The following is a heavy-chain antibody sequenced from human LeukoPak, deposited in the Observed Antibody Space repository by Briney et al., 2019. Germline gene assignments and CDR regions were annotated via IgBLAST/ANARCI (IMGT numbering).Heavy chain of an antibody. CDR1: GXSFSGYY. J-gene: IGHJ4*02. Sequence: PSETLSLTCAVHGXSFSGYYWSWIRQPPGKGLESIGEIIHSGSTNYNPSLKSRATISVDTSKNQFSLKSSSVTAADTAVYYCARGLSPRFNMVRGVRPPFRGVFDYWGQGTLVTVSS. D-gene: IGHD3-10*01. CDR2: IIHSGST. V-gene: IGHV4-34*01. CDR3: ARGLSPRFNMVRGVRPPFRGVFDY.